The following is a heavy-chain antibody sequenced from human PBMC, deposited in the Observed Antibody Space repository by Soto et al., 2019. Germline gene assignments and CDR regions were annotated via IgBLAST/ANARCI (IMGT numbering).Heavy chain of an antibody. Sequence: SETLSLTCTVSGGSISSGGHYWSWIRQHPGKGLEWIGYIYYSGTTYYNPSLQSRITMSVDTSKNQFSLKLSSVTAADTAVYYCARDITGTTNVDPWGQGTLVTSPQ. V-gene: IGHV4-31*03. CDR1: GGSISSGGHY. D-gene: IGHD1-7*01. CDR3: ARDITGTTNVDP. J-gene: IGHJ5*02. CDR2: IYYSGTT.